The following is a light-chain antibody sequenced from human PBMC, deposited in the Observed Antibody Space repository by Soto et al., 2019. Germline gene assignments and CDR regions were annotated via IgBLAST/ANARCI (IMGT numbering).Light chain of an antibody. J-gene: IGKJ1*01. CDR2: GAS. CDR3: QQYNKWPLWT. CDR1: QSVSSN. V-gene: IGKV3D-15*01. Sequence: EIVMTQSPATLSVSPGERATLSCRASQSVSSNLARYQQKLGQAPRLLIYGASTRATDTPARFSGSGSGTEFTLTISSLQSEDSAVYHCQQYNKWPLWTFGQGTKVEIK.